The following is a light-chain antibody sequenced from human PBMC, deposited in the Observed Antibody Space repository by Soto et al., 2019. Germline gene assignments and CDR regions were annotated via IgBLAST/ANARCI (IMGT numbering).Light chain of an antibody. Sequence: DIQMTQSPSSVSASVGDRVTITCRASQGISSWLAWYQQKPGKAPKLLIYAASILKSGVPSRFSGSGSGTDFTLTITRLQPEDFATYYCQQYYNYPRTFGQGTKVEIK. CDR2: AAS. V-gene: IGKV1D-12*01. CDR3: QQYYNYPRT. CDR1: QGISSW. J-gene: IGKJ1*01.